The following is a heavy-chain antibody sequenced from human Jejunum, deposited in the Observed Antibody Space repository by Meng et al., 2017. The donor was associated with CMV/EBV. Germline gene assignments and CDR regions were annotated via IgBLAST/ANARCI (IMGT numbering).Heavy chain of an antibody. V-gene: IGHV3-23*01. CDR3: AKGVTSGSTYRAFDI. Sequence: WVLRAPWMCLEWVSGLYYRRGAPHYPASVKGRFTISRDTSENTLYLQISSLRVADTALYYCAKGVTSGSTYRAFDILGQGTKVTVSS. CDR2: LYYRRGAP. D-gene: IGHD3-22*01. J-gene: IGHJ3*02.